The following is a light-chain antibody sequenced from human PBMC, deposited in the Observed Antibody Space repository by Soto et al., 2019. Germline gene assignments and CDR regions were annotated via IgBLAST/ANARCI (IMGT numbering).Light chain of an antibody. J-gene: IGKJ1*01. CDR1: QNINSW. Sequence: DIHMNQSPSTLSASVGDRATITCRASQNINSWLAWYQQKQGKAPKFXIYEASSLEKGVPARFGGSGAGTEFTRTISSLQPDDVATDYCQQYNVYSWTFGQGTKVDIK. CDR2: EAS. V-gene: IGKV1-5*03. CDR3: QQYNVYSWT.